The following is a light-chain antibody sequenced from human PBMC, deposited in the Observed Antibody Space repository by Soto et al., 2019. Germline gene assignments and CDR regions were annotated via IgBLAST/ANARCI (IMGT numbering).Light chain of an antibody. J-gene: IGLJ1*01. CDR2: EVS. CDR3: SLYTSENAYV. Sequence: QSVLTQPASVSGSPGQSITISCTGTSSDVGGYNYVSWYQRHPGKAPKLMIYEVSNRPSGVPDRFSGSKSGNTASLTISGLQAADEADYYCSLYTSENAYVFGTGTKLTVL. CDR1: SSDVGGYNY. V-gene: IGLV2-14*01.